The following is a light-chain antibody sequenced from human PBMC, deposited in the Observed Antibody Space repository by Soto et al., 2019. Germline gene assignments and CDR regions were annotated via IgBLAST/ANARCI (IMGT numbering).Light chain of an antibody. J-gene: IGLJ2*01. V-gene: IGLV1-51*01. CDR2: DNN. CDR3: ATWDDSLSAVL. Sequence: QSVLTQPPSVSASPGQKVTISCSGSSANIGNNYVSWYQQLPGTAPKLLLYDNNMRPSGIPDRFSDSKSGTSDTLGITGLQTGDEADYFCATWDDSLSAVLFGGGTKLTVL. CDR1: SANIGNNY.